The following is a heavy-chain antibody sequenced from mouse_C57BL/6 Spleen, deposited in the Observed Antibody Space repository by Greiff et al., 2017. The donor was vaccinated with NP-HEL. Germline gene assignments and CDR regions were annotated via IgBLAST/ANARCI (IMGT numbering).Heavy chain of an antibody. CDR3: ARGPSSSYFDY. J-gene: IGHJ2*01. CDR1: GFTFTDYY. D-gene: IGHD1-1*01. V-gene: IGHV7-3*01. CDR2: IRNKANGYTT. Sequence: EVKLMESGGGLVQPGGSLSLSCAASGFTFTDYYMSWVRQPPGKALEWLGFIRNKANGYTTEYSASVKGRFTISRDNSQSILYLQMNALRAEDSATYYCARGPSSSYFDYWGQGTTLTVSS.